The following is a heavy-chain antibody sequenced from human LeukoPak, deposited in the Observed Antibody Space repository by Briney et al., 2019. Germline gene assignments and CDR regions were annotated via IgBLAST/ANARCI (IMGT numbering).Heavy chain of an antibody. CDR1: GGYFSGYY. V-gene: IGHV4-34*01. J-gene: IGHJ3*02. D-gene: IGHD6-13*01. Sequence: SEALPLTCAVYGGYFSGYYWSWIRRPPRKEREWIGEINHRGSTNYNPSLTSRVTISVDKSKNQFSLKLSSVTAADTAVYYCASKKQYSSSWLTIWGQGTMVTVSS. CDR3: ASKKQYSSSWLTI. CDR2: INHRGST.